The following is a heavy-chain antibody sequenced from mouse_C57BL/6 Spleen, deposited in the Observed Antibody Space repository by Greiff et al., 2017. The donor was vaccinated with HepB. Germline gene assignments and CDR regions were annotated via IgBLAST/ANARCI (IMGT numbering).Heavy chain of an antibody. CDR1: GYTFTSYW. J-gene: IGHJ1*03. CDR3: ARGRGDVDWYFDV. D-gene: IGHD3-3*01. V-gene: IGHV1-69*01. Sequence: QVQLQQPGAELVMPGASVKLSCKASGYTFTSYWMHWVKQRPGQGLEWIGEIDPSDSYTNYNQKFKGKSTLTVDKSSSTAYMQLSSLTSEDSAVYYCARGRGDVDWYFDVWGTGTTVTVSS. CDR2: IDPSDSYT.